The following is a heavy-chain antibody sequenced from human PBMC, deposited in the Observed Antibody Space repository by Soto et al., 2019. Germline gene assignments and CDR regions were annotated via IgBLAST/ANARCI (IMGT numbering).Heavy chain of an antibody. CDR2: IIPIFGTA. CDR1: GGTFSSYA. V-gene: IGHV1-69*06. D-gene: IGHD2-2*01. Sequence: SVKVSCKASGGTFSSYAISWVRQAPGQGLEWMGGIIPIFGTANYAQKFQGRVTITADKSTSAAYMELSSLRSEDTAVYYCARVAPDIVVVPAAIGGAFDIWGQGTMVTVSS. J-gene: IGHJ3*02. CDR3: ARVAPDIVVVPAAIGGAFDI.